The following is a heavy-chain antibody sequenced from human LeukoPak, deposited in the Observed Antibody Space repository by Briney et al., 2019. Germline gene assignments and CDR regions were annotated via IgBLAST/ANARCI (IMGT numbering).Heavy chain of an antibody. D-gene: IGHD3-10*01. CDR1: GFTFSSYE. V-gene: IGHV3-48*03. CDR2: ISSSGSTI. J-gene: IGHJ4*02. Sequence: GGSLRLSCAVSGFTFSSYEMNWVRQAPGKGLEWVSYISSSGSTIYYADSVKGRFTISRDNAKNSLYLQMNSLRAEDTAVYYCSISAYGSGSYLYYFDYWGQGTLVTVSS. CDR3: SISAYGSGSYLYYFDY.